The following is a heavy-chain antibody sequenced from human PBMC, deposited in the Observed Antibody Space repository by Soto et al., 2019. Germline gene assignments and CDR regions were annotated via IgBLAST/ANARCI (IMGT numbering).Heavy chain of an antibody. V-gene: IGHV3-66*01. CDR3: ARTRPRVVIDFNYYMDV. CDR1: GFTVSSNY. CDR2: IYSGGST. J-gene: IGHJ6*03. D-gene: IGHD3-3*01. Sequence: GGSLRLSCAASGFTVSSNYMSWVRQAPGKGLEWVSVIYSGGSTYYADSVKGRFTISRDNSKNTLYLQMNSLRAEDTAVYYCARTRPRVVIDFNYYMDVWGKGTTVTVSS.